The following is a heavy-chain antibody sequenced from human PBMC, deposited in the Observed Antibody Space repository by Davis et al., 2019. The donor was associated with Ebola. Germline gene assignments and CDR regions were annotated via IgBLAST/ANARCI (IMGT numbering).Heavy chain of an antibody. CDR3: ALGIFGLDY. V-gene: IGHV1-69*05. J-gene: IGHJ4*02. CDR1: GGTFSSYA. CDR2: IIPIFGTA. D-gene: IGHD3/OR15-3a*01. Sequence: SVKVSCKASGGTFSSYAISWVRQAPGQGLEWLGGIIPIFGTANYAQKFQGRVTMTRNTSISTAYMELSSLRSEDTAVYYCALGIFGLDYWGQGTLVTVSS.